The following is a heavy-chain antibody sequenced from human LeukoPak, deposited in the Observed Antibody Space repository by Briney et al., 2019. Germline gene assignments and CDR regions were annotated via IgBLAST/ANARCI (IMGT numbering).Heavy chain of an antibody. CDR3: ARPPPGTPYYFDY. D-gene: IGHD3-10*01. Sequence: GGSLRLSCAASGFTFGSYAMHWVRQAPGKGLEWVAVISYDGSNKYYADSVKGRFTISRDNSKNTLYLQMNSLRAEDTAVYYCARPPPGTPYYFDYWGQGTLVTVSS. V-gene: IGHV3-30-3*01. CDR2: ISYDGSNK. CDR1: GFTFGSYA. J-gene: IGHJ4*02.